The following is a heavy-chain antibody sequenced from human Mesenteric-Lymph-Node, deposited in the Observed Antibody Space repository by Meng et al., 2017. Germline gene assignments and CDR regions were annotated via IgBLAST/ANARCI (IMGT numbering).Heavy chain of an antibody. D-gene: IGHD2-21*01. CDR3: ASFDHIPRRNYFDY. Sequence: HVPLRDSGPGLVEPSQTLSLTCTVSGGSMSSGNYYWSWIRQPPGKGLEWIGYIHHSGSAYYNPSLKSRVSISVDTSKNQFSLNLNSMTAADTAVYYCASFDHIPRRNYFDYWGQGTLVTVSS. V-gene: IGHV4-30-4*01. J-gene: IGHJ4*02. CDR2: IHHSGSA. CDR1: GGSMSSGNYY.